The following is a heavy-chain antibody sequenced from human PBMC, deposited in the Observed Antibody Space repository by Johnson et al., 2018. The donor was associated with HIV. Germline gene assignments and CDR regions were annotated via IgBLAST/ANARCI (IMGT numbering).Heavy chain of an antibody. CDR1: GFTFDDYV. J-gene: IGHJ3*02. CDR2: ISWYSGRI. CDR3: AKEEAAGPYDAFDI. Sequence: VESGGGLVQPGRSLRLSCAASGFTFDDYVMHWVRQAPGKGLEWVSGISWYSGRIGYAASVKGRFTISRDNAKNSLYLQMNSLRAEDTALYYCAKEEAAGPYDAFDIWGQGTMVTVSS. V-gene: IGHV3-9*01. D-gene: IGHD6-13*01.